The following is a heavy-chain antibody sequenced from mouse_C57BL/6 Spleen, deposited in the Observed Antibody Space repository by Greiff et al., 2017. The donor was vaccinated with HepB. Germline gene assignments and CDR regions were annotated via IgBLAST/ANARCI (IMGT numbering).Heavy chain of an antibody. D-gene: IGHD1-1*01. CDR1: GFTFSDYG. CDR3: AREDYYGSSYYAMDY. J-gene: IGHJ4*01. V-gene: IGHV5-17*01. CDR2: ISSGSSTI. Sequence: EVKLVESGGGLVKPGGSLKLSCAASGFTFSDYGMHWVRQAPEKGLEWVAYISSGSSTIYYADTVKGRFTISRDNDKNTLFLQMTSLRSEDTAMYYCAREDYYGSSYYAMDYWGQGTSVTVSS.